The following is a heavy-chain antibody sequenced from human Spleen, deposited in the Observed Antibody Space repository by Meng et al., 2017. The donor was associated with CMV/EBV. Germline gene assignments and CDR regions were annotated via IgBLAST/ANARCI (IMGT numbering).Heavy chain of an antibody. D-gene: IGHD3-3*01. CDR3: ARDTDYDLWSGYYGSGAMDV. V-gene: IGHV3-21*01. J-gene: IGHJ6*02. CDR2: ISSSSSYI. Sequence: GESLKISCAASKFTFSSYSMNWVRQAPGKGLEWVSSISSSSSYIYYADSVKGRLTISRDNANNSLHLQMNSLRAEDTAVYYCARDTDYDLWSGYYGSGAMDVWGQGTTVTVSS. CDR1: KFTFSSYS.